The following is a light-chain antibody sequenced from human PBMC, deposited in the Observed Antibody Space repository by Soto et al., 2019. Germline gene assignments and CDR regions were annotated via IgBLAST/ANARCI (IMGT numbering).Light chain of an antibody. J-gene: IGKJ5*01. CDR3: QQHHNWPPIT. CDR2: GAS. Sequence: EIVMTPSPATLSVSLVERATLSCMASEIVSSHLAWYQQKPGQAPRLLVYGASTTATGIPARFSGSGSGTDFTLTIRSLQSEDFAVYYCQQHHNWPPITCGQGTRREIK. V-gene: IGKV3-15*01. CDR1: EIVSSH.